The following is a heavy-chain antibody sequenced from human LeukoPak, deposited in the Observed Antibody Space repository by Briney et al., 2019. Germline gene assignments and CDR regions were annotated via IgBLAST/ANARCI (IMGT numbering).Heavy chain of an antibody. CDR1: GFTFSSYA. CDR2: ISGSGGST. CDR3: AKDPVVVVTAIHSY. J-gene: IGHJ4*02. D-gene: IGHD2-21*02. Sequence: GGSLRLSCAASGFTFSSYAMSWVRQAPGKGLEWVSAISGSGGSTYYADSVKGPFTISRDNSKNTLYLQMNSLRAEDTAVYYCAKDPVVVVTAIHSYWGQGTLVTVSS. V-gene: IGHV3-23*01.